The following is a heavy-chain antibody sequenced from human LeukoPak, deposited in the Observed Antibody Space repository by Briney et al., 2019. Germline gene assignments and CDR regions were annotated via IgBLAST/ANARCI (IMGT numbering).Heavy chain of an antibody. J-gene: IGHJ4*02. CDR1: RFTFNNYA. V-gene: IGHV3-23*01. CDR2: ISGSGGSA. CDR3: AKHEFYYESGGYAALNS. Sequence: GVSLRLSCVTSRFTFNNYAMSWVRQAPGKGLKWVSAISGSGGSAYYTDSVKGRFTISRDDSKNTLYLQMHSLRAEDTAVYYCAKHEFYYESGGYAALNSWGQGTLVTVSS. D-gene: IGHD3-22*01.